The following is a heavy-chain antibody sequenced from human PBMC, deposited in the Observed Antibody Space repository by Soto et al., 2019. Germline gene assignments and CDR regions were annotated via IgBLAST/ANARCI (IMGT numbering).Heavy chain of an antibody. D-gene: IGHD2-15*01. CDR1: GGSISSYY. J-gene: IGHJ6*03. CDR2: IYYSGST. Sequence: QVQLQESGPGLVKPSETLSLTCTVSGGSISSYYWSWIRQPPGKGLEWIGYIYYSGSTNYNPSLKCRVNISVDTSKDQFSLKLSSVTAADTAVYYCARSYRRYCSGGSCYSYYYYYMDVWGKGTTVTVSS. V-gene: IGHV4-59*01. CDR3: ARSYRRYCSGGSCYSYYYYYMDV.